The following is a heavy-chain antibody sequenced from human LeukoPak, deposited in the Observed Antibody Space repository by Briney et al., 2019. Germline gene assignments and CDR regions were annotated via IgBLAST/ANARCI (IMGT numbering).Heavy chain of an antibody. V-gene: IGHV1-2*06. CDR3: ARDTDSSGYYPLDY. Sequence: GASVKVSCKASGYTFTGYHMHWVRQAPGQGLEWMGRINPNSGDTNYAQKFQGRVTMTRDTSISTAYMELSRLRSDDTAVYYCARDTDSSGYYPLDYWGQGTLVTVSS. J-gene: IGHJ4*02. CDR2: INPNSGDT. D-gene: IGHD3-22*01. CDR1: GYTFTGYH.